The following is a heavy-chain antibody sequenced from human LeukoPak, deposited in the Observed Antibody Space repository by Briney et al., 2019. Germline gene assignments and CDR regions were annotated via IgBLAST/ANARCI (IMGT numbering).Heavy chain of an antibody. V-gene: IGHV4-30-2*01. Sequence: PSETLSLTCAVSGGSISSGGYSWSWIRQPPGKGLEWIGYIYHSGSTYYNPSLKSRVTISVDRSKNQFSLKLSSVTAADTAVYYCARGARENYGHYDILTGYYGNDAFDIWGQGTMVTVSS. CDR2: IYHSGST. CDR1: GGSISSGGYS. CDR3: ARGARENYGHYDILTGYYGNDAFDI. D-gene: IGHD3-9*01. J-gene: IGHJ3*02.